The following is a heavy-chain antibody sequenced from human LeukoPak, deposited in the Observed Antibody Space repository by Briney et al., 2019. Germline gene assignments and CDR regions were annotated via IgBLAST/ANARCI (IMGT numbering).Heavy chain of an antibody. V-gene: IGHV1-69*05. CDR2: IIPIFGTA. J-gene: IGHJ4*02. CDR1: GGTFSSYA. D-gene: IGHD6-13*01. Sequence: ASVKVSCKASGGTFSSYAISWVRQAPGQGLEWMGRIIPIFGTANYAQKFQGRVTITTDESTSTAYMELSSLGSEDTAVYYCARGRLGIAAAKTTPFDYWGQGTLVTVSS. CDR3: ARGRLGIAAAKTTPFDY.